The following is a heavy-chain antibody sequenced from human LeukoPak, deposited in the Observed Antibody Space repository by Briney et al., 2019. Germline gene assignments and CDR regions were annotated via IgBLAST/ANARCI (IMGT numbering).Heavy chain of an antibody. J-gene: IGHJ5*02. CDR2: INTNTGNP. CDR3: ARDPYTSSSRYRGRANNWFDP. CDR1: GYTFTTYP. D-gene: IGHD6-13*01. V-gene: IGHV7-4-1*02. Sequence: ASVKVSCKASGYTFTTYPMNWVRQAPGQGLEWMGWINTNTGNPTYAQGFTGRFVFSLDTSVSTAYLQISSLKADDTAVYYCARDPYTSSSRYRGRANNWFDPWGQGTLVTVSS.